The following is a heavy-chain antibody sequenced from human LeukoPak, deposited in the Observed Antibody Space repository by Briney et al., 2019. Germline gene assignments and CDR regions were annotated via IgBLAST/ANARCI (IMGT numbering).Heavy chain of an antibody. D-gene: IGHD2-8*01. CDR2: ISASSNYI. Sequence: GGSLRLSCAASGFTFSNTNMNWVRQAPGKGLKWVSFISASSNYIYYADSVRGRFTISRDNAQNSLYLQMNSLRAEDTAVYFCARVVNGYVDYWGQGTLVTVSS. CDR3: ARVVNGYVDY. CDR1: GFTFSNTN. V-gene: IGHV3-21*06. J-gene: IGHJ4*02.